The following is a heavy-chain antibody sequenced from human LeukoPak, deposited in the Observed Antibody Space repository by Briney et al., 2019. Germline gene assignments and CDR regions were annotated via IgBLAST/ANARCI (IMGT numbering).Heavy chain of an antibody. CDR3: ARGRRATAMAA. CDR1: GGSFSGYY. Sequence: SETLSLTCAVYGGSFSGYYWSWIRQPPGKGLEWIGEINHSGSTIYNPSLKSRVTISVDTSKNQFSLKLSSVTAADTAVYYCARGRRATAMAAWGQGTLVTVSS. D-gene: IGHD5-18*01. CDR2: INHSGST. V-gene: IGHV4-34*01. J-gene: IGHJ5*02.